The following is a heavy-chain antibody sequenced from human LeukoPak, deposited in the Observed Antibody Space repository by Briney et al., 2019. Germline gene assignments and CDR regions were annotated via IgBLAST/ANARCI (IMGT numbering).Heavy chain of an antibody. J-gene: IGHJ4*02. CDR3: ARGESMVRGVIPDY. V-gene: IGHV3-33*01. D-gene: IGHD3-10*01. CDR1: GFTFSSYG. Sequence: GRSLRLSCTASGFTFSSYGMHWVRQAPGKGLEWVALIWFDGTNEYYADSVKGRFTISRDNSKNTLYLQMNSLRVEDTALYYCARGESMVRGVIPDYWGQGTLVTVSS. CDR2: IWFDGTNE.